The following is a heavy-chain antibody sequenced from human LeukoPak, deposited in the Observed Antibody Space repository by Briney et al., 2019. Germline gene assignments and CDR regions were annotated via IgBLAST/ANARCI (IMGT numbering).Heavy chain of an antibody. CDR1: VFPFSSYW. J-gene: IGHJ4*02. CDR2: IKQDGSKK. Sequence: GECLRLSCVAAVFPFSSYWVTWVRQAPWKGLEWVANIKQDGSKKSYVDSVKGRFTISRDNAKNSLYLQMNSLRAEDTAIYYCTRVGYIDEGIDYWGQGTLVTVSS. D-gene: IGHD5-24*01. V-gene: IGHV3-7*04. CDR3: TRVGYIDEGIDY.